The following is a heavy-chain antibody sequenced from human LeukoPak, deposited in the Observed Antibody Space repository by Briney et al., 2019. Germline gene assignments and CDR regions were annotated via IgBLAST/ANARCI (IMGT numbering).Heavy chain of an antibody. Sequence: GGSLRLSCAASGFIFSNCDIYWVRQAPGKGLEWVSAISGSGGSTYYADSVKGRFTISRDNSKNTLYLQMNSLRAEDTAVYYCAKSVALWFGELRSSNAFDIWGQGTMVTVSS. CDR1: GFIFSNCD. V-gene: IGHV3-23*01. CDR3: AKSVALWFGELRSSNAFDI. J-gene: IGHJ3*02. CDR2: ISGSGGST. D-gene: IGHD3-10*01.